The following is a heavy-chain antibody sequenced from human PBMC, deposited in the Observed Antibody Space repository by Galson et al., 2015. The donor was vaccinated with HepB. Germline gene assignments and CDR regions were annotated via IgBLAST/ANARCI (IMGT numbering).Heavy chain of an antibody. D-gene: IGHD3-22*01. CDR1: GFTFSSYA. V-gene: IGHV3-23*01. J-gene: IGHJ2*01. CDR3: ASRYYYDSSGYYVWYFDL. CDR2: ISGSGGST. Sequence: SLRLSCAASGFTFSSYAMSWVRQAPGKGLEWVSAISGSGGSTYYADSVKGRFTISRDNSKNTLYLQMNSLRAEDTAVYYCASRYYYDSSGYYVWYFDLWGRGTLVTVSS.